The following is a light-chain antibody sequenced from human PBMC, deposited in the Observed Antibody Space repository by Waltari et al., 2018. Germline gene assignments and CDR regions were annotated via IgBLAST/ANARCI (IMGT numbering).Light chain of an antibody. J-gene: IGLJ3*02. CDR3: NSYTGSSSWV. CDR2: DFS. Sequence: QSALTQPASVSGSPGQSITISCYGTSSDVGFYNYVSWYQQHPGKAPKLIVYDFSGRPSGVSDRFSGSKSGNTASLSISGLQTDDEAVYYCNSYTGSSSWVFGGGTKVTVL. V-gene: IGLV2-14*01. CDR1: SSDVGFYNY.